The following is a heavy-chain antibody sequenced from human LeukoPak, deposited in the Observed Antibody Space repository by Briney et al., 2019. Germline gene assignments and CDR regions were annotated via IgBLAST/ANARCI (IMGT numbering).Heavy chain of an antibody. V-gene: IGHV3-15*01. CDR3: TTDVSHFDFSSGYYSY. Sequence: PGGSLRLSCAASGFTFTNAWMVWVRQAPGKGLEWVGRIKSNIDGGTTDFAAPVKGRFTISRDDLTNTLYLQMNSLKTEDTGVYYCTTDVSHFDFSSGYYSYWGQGTLVTVSS. CDR2: IKSNIDGGTT. D-gene: IGHD3-3*01. CDR1: GFTFTNAW. J-gene: IGHJ4*02.